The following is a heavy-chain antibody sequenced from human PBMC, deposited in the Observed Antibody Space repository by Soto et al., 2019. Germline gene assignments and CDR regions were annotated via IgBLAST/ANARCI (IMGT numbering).Heavy chain of an antibody. CDR3: ARQIVGVIRGHWFDP. V-gene: IGHV4-59*01. Sequence: PSETLSLTCSVSGGSISSYYWSWIRQTPGMGLEWIGYISYSGSTNYNPSLKSRVTMSLDTSKNQFSLKLNSVTAADTAVYYCARQIVGVIRGHWFDPWGQGTLVTVS. CDR1: GGSISSYY. J-gene: IGHJ5*02. D-gene: IGHD3-10*01. CDR2: ISYSGST.